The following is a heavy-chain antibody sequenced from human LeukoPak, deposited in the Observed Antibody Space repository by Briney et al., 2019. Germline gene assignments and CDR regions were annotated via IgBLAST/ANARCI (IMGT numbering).Heavy chain of an antibody. J-gene: IGHJ4*02. D-gene: IGHD3-22*01. V-gene: IGHV3-7*01. CDR3: ARDHYYDSNDY. CDR2: IKQDGSEK. Sequence: GGSLRLSCAASGFTFSSYWMSWVRQAPGKGLEWVANIKQDGSEKYYVDSVKGRFTISRDNAKNSLYLQMNSLRAEDTAVYHCARDHYYDSNDYWGQGTLVTVSS. CDR1: GFTFSSYW.